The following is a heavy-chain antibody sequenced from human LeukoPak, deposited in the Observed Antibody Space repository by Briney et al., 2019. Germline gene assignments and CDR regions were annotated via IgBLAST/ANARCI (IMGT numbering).Heavy chain of an antibody. Sequence: ASVKVSCKASGYTFTSYGISWVRQAPGQGLEWMGWISAYNGNSNYAQKFQGRVTMTTDTSTSTGYMELRSLTSDDTAAYYCAREWWGYDVLTGDNWFDPWGQGTLVTVSS. V-gene: IGHV1-18*01. J-gene: IGHJ5*02. CDR2: ISAYNGNS. CDR1: GYTFTSYG. CDR3: AREWWGYDVLTGDNWFDP. D-gene: IGHD3-9*01.